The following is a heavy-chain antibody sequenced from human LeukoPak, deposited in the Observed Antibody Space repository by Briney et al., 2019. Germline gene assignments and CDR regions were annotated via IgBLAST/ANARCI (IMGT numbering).Heavy chain of an antibody. D-gene: IGHD2-15*01. CDR1: GGTFSSYA. J-gene: IGHJ4*02. V-gene: IGHV1-69*13. Sequence: GASMKVSCKASGGTFSSYAISWVRQAPGQGLEWMGGIIPIFGTANYAQKFQGRVTITADESTSTAYMELSSLRSEDTAVYYCALTAATRGYFDYWGQGTLVTVSS. CDR2: IIPIFGTA. CDR3: ALTAATRGYFDY.